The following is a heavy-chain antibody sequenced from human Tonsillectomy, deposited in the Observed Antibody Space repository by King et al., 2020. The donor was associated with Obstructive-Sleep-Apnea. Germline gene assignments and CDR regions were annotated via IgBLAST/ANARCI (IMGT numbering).Heavy chain of an antibody. V-gene: IGHV3-9*01. CDR2: IRWNSGRV. D-gene: IGHD6-19*01. J-gene: IGHJ4*02. CDR3: AKDLSSGWYGPVDY. CDR1: GFTFDDYA. Sequence: DVQLVESGGGLVQPGRSLRLSCAASGFTFDDYAMHLVPQAPGKGVEWGSGIRWNSGRVGFAESVKGLFTLSRDIAKNSLFLKMNSLRTEDTALYYCAKDLSSGWYGPVDYWGQGTLVTVSS.